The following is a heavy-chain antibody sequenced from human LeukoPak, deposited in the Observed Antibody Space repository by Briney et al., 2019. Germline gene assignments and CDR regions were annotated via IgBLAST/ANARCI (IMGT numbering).Heavy chain of an antibody. V-gene: IGHV1-18*01. J-gene: IGHJ4*02. CDR1: GYTFTSHG. CDR2: ISANNGDT. D-gene: IGHD1-7*01. CDR3: ATATNWNYASDY. Sequence: GASVKVSCKASGYTFTSHGISWVRQAPGQGLEWMGWISANNGDTKYAERFPGRVSMTTDTSTGTAYMELRSLRSDDTAVYYCATATNWNYASDYWGQGTLVTVSS.